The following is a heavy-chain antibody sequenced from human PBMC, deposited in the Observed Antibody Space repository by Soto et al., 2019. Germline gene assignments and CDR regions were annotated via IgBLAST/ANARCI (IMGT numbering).Heavy chain of an antibody. Sequence: VQLVESGGGVVQPGRSLRLSCAASGFTFHNYAMSWVRQAPGKGLEWVSTISGSGVNTYFADSVKGRFTISRDNSKNTLYLIMNSLRAEDTAVYYCAIDRSYRYYSFDCWGQGTLVTVSS. CDR1: GFTFHNYA. V-gene: IGHV3-23*04. D-gene: IGHD3-16*02. J-gene: IGHJ4*02. CDR3: AIDRSYRYYSFDC. CDR2: ISGSGVNT.